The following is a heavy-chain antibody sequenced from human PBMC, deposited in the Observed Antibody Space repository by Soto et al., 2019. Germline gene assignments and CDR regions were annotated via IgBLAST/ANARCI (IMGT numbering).Heavy chain of an antibody. J-gene: IGHJ4*02. CDR2: IYYSGST. V-gene: IGHV4-39*01. Sequence: SETLSLTCTVSGGSISSSSYYWCWILHPPGKGLEWIGSIYYSGSTYYNPSLKSRVTISVDTSKNQFSLKLSSVTAADTAVYYCARRYYYDSSGYQYWGQGTLVTVSS. CDR1: GGSISSSSYY. D-gene: IGHD3-22*01. CDR3: ARRYYYDSSGYQY.